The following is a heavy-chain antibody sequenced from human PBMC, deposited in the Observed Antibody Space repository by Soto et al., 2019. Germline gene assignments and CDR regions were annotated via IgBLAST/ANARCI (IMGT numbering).Heavy chain of an antibody. Sequence: QVQLQESGPGLVKPSGTLSLTCAVSGGSISSNNWWSWVRQPPGKGLEWIGEIYHSGSTNYNPSFKRRVAMSVDKSKHQFSLKLNSVTAADTALYYCARTSTSGPRFDYWGQGTLVTVSS. CDR2: IYHSGST. CDR3: ARTSTSGPRFDY. V-gene: IGHV4-4*02. J-gene: IGHJ4*02. D-gene: IGHD1-1*01. CDR1: GGSISSNNW.